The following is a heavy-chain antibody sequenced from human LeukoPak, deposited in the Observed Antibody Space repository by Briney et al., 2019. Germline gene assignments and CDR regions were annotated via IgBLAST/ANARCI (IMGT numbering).Heavy chain of an antibody. V-gene: IGHV1-2*02. CDR1: GYTFTASY. Sequence: ASVKVSCKTSGYTFTASYMHWVRQAPGQGLDWMGWINPNSGETDYSPKFQGRVTMTRDTSISTAYMEMTRLTSDDTAIYYCARVLGSRVDPWGQGTLVTVSP. CDR2: INPNSGET. J-gene: IGHJ5*02. CDR3: ARVLGSRVDP.